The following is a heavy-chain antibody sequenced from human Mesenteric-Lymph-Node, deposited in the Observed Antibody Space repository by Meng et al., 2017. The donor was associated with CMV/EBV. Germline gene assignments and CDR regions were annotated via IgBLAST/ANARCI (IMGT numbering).Heavy chain of an antibody. CDR2: IKPDGTNI. J-gene: IGHJ4*02. Sequence: GESLKISCVVSGFTSGDYWMTWVRQAPGKGLEWVANIKPDGTNIFYADSVKGRFTISRDNAKSLLYLQMNSLRAEDTAVYYCARPADFDYWGQGTLVTVSS. CDR3: ARPADFDY. CDR1: GFTSGDYW. V-gene: IGHV3-7*01.